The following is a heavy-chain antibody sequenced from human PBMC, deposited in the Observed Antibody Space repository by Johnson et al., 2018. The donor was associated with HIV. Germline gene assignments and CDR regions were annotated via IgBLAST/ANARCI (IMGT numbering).Heavy chain of an antibody. CDR3: AKGRSSTPWEHAFDI. D-gene: IGHD1-1*01. J-gene: IGHJ3*02. V-gene: IGHV3-30*18. CDR2: LSYDGINK. CDR1: GFTFSTYA. Sequence: QVQLVESGGGVVQPGRSLRLSCAASGFTFSTYAIHWVRQAPGKGLEWLELLSYDGINKYYADSVKGRFTISRDNSKNTLYLQMNSLRGEDTAVYYCAKGRSSTPWEHAFDIWGQGTMVTVSS.